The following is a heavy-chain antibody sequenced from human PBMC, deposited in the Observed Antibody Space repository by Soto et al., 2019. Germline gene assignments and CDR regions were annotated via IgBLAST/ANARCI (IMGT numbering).Heavy chain of an antibody. Sequence: PSETLSLTCTVSGGSISSGGYFWSWIRQHPVKGLEWIGYIYYSGSTYYNPSLKSRSTISIDMSGNQFSLKLTSVTAADTAVYYCASQGPERAGTFYFDSNDSGNYFDSWGRGTLVTVSS. D-gene: IGHD3-22*01. V-gene: IGHV4-31*02. CDR3: ASQGPERAGTFYFDSNDSGNYFDS. CDR2: IYYSGST. CDR1: GGSISSGGYF. J-gene: IGHJ4*02.